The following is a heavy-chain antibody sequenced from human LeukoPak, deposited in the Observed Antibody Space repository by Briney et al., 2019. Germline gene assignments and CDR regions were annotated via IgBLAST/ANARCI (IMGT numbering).Heavy chain of an antibody. D-gene: IGHD6-13*01. V-gene: IGHV3-7*05. Sequence: PGGSLRLSCAASGFTFSSYWMSWVRQAPGKGLEWVANIKQDGSEKYYVDSVKGRFTISRDNAKNSLYPQMNSLRAEDTAVYYCARDLLYSSHHWFDPWGQGTLVTVSS. J-gene: IGHJ5*02. CDR1: GFTFSSYW. CDR3: ARDLLYSSHHWFDP. CDR2: IKQDGSEK.